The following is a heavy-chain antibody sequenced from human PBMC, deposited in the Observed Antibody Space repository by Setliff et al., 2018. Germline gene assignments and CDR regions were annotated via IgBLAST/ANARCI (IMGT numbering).Heavy chain of an antibody. CDR1: GYTFTSYG. CDR2: ISAYNGNT. Sequence: RASVKVSCKASGYTFTSYGNSWVRQAPGQGLEWMGWISAYNGNTNYAQKLQGRVTMTTETSTSTAYMELRSLRSDDTAVYYCARVGSSSWLHPDVYYYYGMDVWGQGTTVTVSS. J-gene: IGHJ6*02. CDR3: ARVGSSSWLHPDVYYYYGMDV. D-gene: IGHD6-13*01. V-gene: IGHV1-18*01.